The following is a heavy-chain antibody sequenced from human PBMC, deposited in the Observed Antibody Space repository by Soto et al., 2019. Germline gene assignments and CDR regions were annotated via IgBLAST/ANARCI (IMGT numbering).Heavy chain of an antibody. Sequence: QVQLVESGGGVVQPGRSLRLSCAASGFTFSTYGMHWVRQAPGMGLEWVAVIWYDGSHKDYVDSLKGRFTISRDNSKNILYLQINSLRVDDTAVYYCSCAVGPFVYLRQGTLVTFSS. CDR1: GFTFSTYG. CDR2: IWYDGSHK. J-gene: IGHJ4*02. CDR3: SCAVGPFVY. V-gene: IGHV3-33*01.